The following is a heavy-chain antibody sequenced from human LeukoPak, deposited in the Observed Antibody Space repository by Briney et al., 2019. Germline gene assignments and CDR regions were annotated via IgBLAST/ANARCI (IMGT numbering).Heavy chain of an antibody. V-gene: IGHV1-24*01. J-gene: IGHJ5*02. CDR2: IDPEDGEM. CDR3: ATGGLAELLRTFDP. Sequence: ASVEVSCKISGYTPTELSMHWVRQAPGKGLEWMGGIDPEDGEMIYSQKFQGRLTLSEDTSTDTAYMELSSLRSDDTAVYYCATGGLAELLRTFDPWGQGTLSPSPQ. CDR1: GYTPTELS. D-gene: IGHD1-26*01.